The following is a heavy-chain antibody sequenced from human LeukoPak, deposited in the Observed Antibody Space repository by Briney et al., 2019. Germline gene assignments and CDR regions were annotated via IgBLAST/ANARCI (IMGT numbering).Heavy chain of an antibody. Sequence: PGRSLRLSCAASGFTFSSYAMHWVRQAPGKGLEWVAVISYDGSNKYYADSVKGRFTISRDNSKTTLYLQMNSLRAEDTAVYYCARDRGIAARISNWFDPWGQGTLVTVSS. D-gene: IGHD6-6*01. CDR1: GFTFSSYA. CDR3: ARDRGIAARISNWFDP. V-gene: IGHV3-30*04. CDR2: ISYDGSNK. J-gene: IGHJ5*02.